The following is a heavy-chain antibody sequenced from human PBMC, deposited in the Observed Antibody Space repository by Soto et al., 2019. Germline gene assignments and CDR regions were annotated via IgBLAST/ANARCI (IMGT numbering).Heavy chain of an antibody. J-gene: IGHJ6*02. D-gene: IGHD3-3*01. CDR3: ARGFLEWLSHPHYGMDV. CDR2: IYYSGST. CDR1: GGSISSYY. Sequence: SETLSLTCTVSGGSISSYYWSWIRQPPGKGLEWIGYIYYSGSTNYNPSLKSRVTISVDTSKNQFSLKLSSVTAADTAVYYCARGFLEWLSHPHYGMDVWGQGTTVTVSS. V-gene: IGHV4-59*01.